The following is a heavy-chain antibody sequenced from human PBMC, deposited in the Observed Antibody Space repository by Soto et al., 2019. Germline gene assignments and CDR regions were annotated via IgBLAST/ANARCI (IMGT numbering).Heavy chain of an antibody. V-gene: IGHV4-39*02. Sequence: SETLSLTCTVSGGSITRNNNYWGWIRQPPGKGLEWIGSLYYTDYTDSNPSLRSRVTISVDTSENQFSLKLTSVTAADTVVYYCAKDSGYNYGYFRWFDPWGQGTLVT. CDR3: AKDSGYNYGYFRWFDP. J-gene: IGHJ5*02. CDR2: LYYTDYT. CDR1: GGSITRNNNY. D-gene: IGHD5-18*01.